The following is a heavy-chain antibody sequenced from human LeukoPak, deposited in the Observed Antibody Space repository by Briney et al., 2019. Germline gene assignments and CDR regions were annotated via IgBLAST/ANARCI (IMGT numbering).Heavy chain of an antibody. Sequence: GGSLKLSCAASGFKFDAYPMSWVRQAPGKGLEWVSSISDSGGITHYAESVRGRFSLSRDSFEKTLYLEMNRLSAEDTAVYYCAKGKINHDGAFDIWGQGTRVIVAS. J-gene: IGHJ3*02. CDR2: ISDSGGIT. V-gene: IGHV3-23*01. CDR3: AKGKINHDGAFDI. CDR1: GFKFDAYP. D-gene: IGHD1-14*01.